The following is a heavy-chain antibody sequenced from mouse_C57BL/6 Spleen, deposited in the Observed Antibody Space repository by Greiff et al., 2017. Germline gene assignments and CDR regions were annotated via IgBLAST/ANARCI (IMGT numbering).Heavy chain of an antibody. CDR1: GYTFTSYW. CDR3: AGYYGSISDYAMDY. J-gene: IGHJ4*01. D-gene: IGHD1-1*01. Sequence: VQLQQSGAELAKPGASVKLSCKASGYTFTSYWMHWVKQRPGQGLEWIGYINPSSGYTKYNQKFKDKATLTADKSSSTAYMQLSSLTYEDSAVYYCAGYYGSISDYAMDYCGQGTPDTASS. V-gene: IGHV1-7*01. CDR2: INPSSGYT.